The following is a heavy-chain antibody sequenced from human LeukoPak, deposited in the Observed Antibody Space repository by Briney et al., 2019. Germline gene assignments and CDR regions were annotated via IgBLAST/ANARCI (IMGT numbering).Heavy chain of an antibody. CDR3: ARGAMATIYGMDV. CDR2: INAGNGNT. Sequence: ASVKVSCKASGYTFTSYGISWVRQAPGQRLEWMGWINAGNGNTKYSQKFKGRVTITRDTFASTAYMELSSLRYEDTAVYYCARGAMATIYGMDVWGQGTTVTVFS. CDR1: GYTFTSYG. D-gene: IGHD5-24*01. J-gene: IGHJ6*02. V-gene: IGHV1-3*01.